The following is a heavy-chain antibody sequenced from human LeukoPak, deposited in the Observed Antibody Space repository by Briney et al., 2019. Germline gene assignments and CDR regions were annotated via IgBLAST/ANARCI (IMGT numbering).Heavy chain of an antibody. CDR3: AREGVAARPFDY. CDR1: GYPFTSYY. CDR2: INPSGGST. Sequence: AASVKVSCKASGYPFTSYYMHWVRQAPGQGLEWMGIINPSGGSTSYAQKFQGRVTMTRDMSTSTVYMELSSLRSEDTAVYYCAREGVAARPFDYWGQGTLVTVSS. J-gene: IGHJ4*02. D-gene: IGHD6-6*01. V-gene: IGHV1-46*01.